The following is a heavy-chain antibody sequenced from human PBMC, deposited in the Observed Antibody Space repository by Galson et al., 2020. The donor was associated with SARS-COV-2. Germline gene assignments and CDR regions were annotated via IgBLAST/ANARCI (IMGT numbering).Heavy chain of an antibody. Sequence: SETLSLTCTVSGDSISSGDYYWSWIRQHPGKGLEWIGYIYYSGSTYHNPSLKSRVTISVDTSKNQFSLKLSSVTAADTAVYYCARMTTEAFDIWGQGTMVTVSS. D-gene: IGHD4-17*01. CDR3: ARMTTEAFDI. CDR2: IYYSGST. CDR1: GDSISSGDYY. J-gene: IGHJ3*02. V-gene: IGHV4-31*03.